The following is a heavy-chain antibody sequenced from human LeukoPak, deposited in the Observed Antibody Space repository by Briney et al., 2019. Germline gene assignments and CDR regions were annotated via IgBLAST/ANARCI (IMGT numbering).Heavy chain of an antibody. CDR2: IGTAGDT. Sequence: PGGSLRLSCAASGFTFSSYDMPWVRQATGKGLEWVSAIGTAGDTYYPGSVKGRFTISRENAKNSLYLQMNSLRAGDTAVYYCARAYSSSSGYYYYGMDVWGQGTTVTVSS. V-gene: IGHV3-13*01. CDR3: ARAYSSSSGYYYYGMDV. J-gene: IGHJ6*02. D-gene: IGHD6-13*01. CDR1: GFTFSSYD.